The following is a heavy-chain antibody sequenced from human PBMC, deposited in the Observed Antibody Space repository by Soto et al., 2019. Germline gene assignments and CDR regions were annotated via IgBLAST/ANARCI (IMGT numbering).Heavy chain of an antibody. V-gene: IGHV1-58*02. CDR1: GFTFTISA. J-gene: IGHJ4*02. CDR2: IVVGSGNT. CDR3: AASAMTTVTTIGY. Sequence: SVKVSCKASGFTFTISAMQWVRQARGQRLEWIGWIVVGSGNTNYAQKFQERVTITRDMSTSTAYMELSSLRSEDTAVYYCAASAMTTVTTIGYWGQGTLVTVSS. D-gene: IGHD4-17*01.